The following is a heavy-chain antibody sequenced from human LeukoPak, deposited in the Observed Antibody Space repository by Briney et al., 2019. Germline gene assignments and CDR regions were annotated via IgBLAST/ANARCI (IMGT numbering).Heavy chain of an antibody. CDR3: AGHFGAWHYFDY. D-gene: IGHD3-3*01. V-gene: IGHV3-30*04. Sequence: GGSLRLSCAASGFTFSSYALHWVRQAPGKGVEWVATISYDGSNKKYADSVKGRITISRDTSKNTLYLQMNSLRAEDTAVYYCAGHFGAWHYFDYWGQGTLVTVSS. CDR1: GFTFSSYA. J-gene: IGHJ4*02. CDR2: ISYDGSNK.